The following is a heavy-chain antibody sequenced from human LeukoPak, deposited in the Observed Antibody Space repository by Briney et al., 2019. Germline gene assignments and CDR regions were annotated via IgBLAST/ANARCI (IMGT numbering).Heavy chain of an antibody. CDR3: VSGSYGVSANGMDV. J-gene: IGHJ6*02. CDR1: GYTFTGYY. D-gene: IGHD1-1*01. V-gene: IGHV1-2*02. Sequence: ASVKVSCKASGYTFTGYYMNWVRQAPGQGLEWMGWINPNTGDINYAQKFQGRVTMTRDTSISTAYMELTILRSNDTAVYYCVSGSYGVSANGMDVWGQGTMVTVSS. CDR2: INPNTGDI.